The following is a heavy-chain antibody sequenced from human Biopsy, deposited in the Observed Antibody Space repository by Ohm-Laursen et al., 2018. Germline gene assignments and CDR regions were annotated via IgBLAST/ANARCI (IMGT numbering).Heavy chain of an antibody. J-gene: IGHJ2*01. CDR1: GGSMTGSSYY. CDR2: VHYRGSP. CDR3: ARHAPSYSGSYWRYFDL. Sequence: SETLSLTCTVSGGSMTGSSYYWGWIRQPPGKGLEWIGAVHYRGSPYYNPSLQSRATLSVDTSKNLFSLRLSSVAAADTAVYYCARHAPSYSGSYWRYFDLWGRGTLVTVSS. D-gene: IGHD1-26*01. V-gene: IGHV4-39*01.